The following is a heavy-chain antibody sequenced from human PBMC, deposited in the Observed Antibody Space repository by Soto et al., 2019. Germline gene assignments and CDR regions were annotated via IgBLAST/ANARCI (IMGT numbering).Heavy chain of an antibody. CDR2: ISATGGGT. CDR3: AKDRRAGGNSAFYFDF. D-gene: IGHD3-16*01. Sequence: GGSLRLSCAASGFKFSSYAMSWVRQAPGKGLEWVSLISATGGGTYYADSVKGRFTISRDNSDNTLYLQVNSLRAEDTAVYYCAKDRRAGGNSAFYFDFWGQGAQVTVSS. J-gene: IGHJ5*01. V-gene: IGHV3-23*01. CDR1: GFKFSSYA.